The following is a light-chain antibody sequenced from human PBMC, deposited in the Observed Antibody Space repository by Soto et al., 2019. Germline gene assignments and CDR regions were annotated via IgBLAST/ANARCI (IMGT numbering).Light chain of an antibody. V-gene: IGKV3-15*01. CDR2: DGS. Sequence: EIVMTQSPATLSVSLGERVTLSCRASQRVSSHLAWYQQKPGQAPRLLISDGSTTATDIPDRFSGSGSGTDFTLTISSLRSTELAVYYCLQDSTWPPLYTFGQGTTLEIK. CDR3: LQDSTWPPLYT. J-gene: IGKJ2*01. CDR1: QRVSSH.